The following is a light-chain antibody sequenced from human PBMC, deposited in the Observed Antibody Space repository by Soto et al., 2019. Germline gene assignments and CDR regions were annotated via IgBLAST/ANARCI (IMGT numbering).Light chain of an antibody. CDR3: QQYGSSPPYT. CDR1: QSVSANY. V-gene: IGKV3-20*01. Sequence: EIVLTQSPGTLSLSPGERATLSCRASQSVSANYIAWYQQKPGQSPRLLIYGSSDRATGIPDRFSGSGSETDFTLTISRVEPEDFAVYYGQQYGSSPPYTFGQGTKLEIK. J-gene: IGKJ2*01. CDR2: GSS.